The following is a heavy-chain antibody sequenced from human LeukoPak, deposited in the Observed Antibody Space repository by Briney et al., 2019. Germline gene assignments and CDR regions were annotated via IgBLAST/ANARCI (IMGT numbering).Heavy chain of an antibody. CDR1: GFIFEDYA. CDR3: AKDISFDYGGAPDS. V-gene: IGHV3-9*01. D-gene: IGHD4/OR15-4a*01. Sequence: PGGSLRLSCEASGFIFEDYAMHWVRQAPGKGLEWVSCISWDSGSIGYADSVRGRLIISRDNANNSLYLHMNSLKPDDTALYYCAKDISFDYGGAPDSWGQGTLVTVSS. J-gene: IGHJ4*02. CDR2: ISWDSGSI.